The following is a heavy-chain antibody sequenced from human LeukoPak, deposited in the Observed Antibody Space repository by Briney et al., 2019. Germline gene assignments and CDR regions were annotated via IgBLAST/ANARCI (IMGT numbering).Heavy chain of an antibody. J-gene: IGHJ4*02. Sequence: GASVKVSCKASGYTFTSYDINWVRQATGQGLEWMGWMNPNSGNTGYAQKFQGRVTMTRNTSISTAYMELSSLRSEDTAVYYCARMYYYGSGSYCGFDYWGQGTLVTVSS. CDR2: MNPNSGNT. CDR3: ARMYYYGSGSYCGFDY. CDR1: GYTFTSYD. D-gene: IGHD3-10*01. V-gene: IGHV1-8*01.